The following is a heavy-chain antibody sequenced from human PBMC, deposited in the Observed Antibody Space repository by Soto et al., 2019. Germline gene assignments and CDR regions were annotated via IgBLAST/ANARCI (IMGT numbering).Heavy chain of an antibody. V-gene: IGHV1-58*02. CDR2: IVVGSGNT. J-gene: IGHJ4*01. CDR1: GVNFNSAA. D-gene: IGHD1-26*01. CDR3: AAVKVGSPRTYFDN. Sequence: SVRVSCQASGVNFNSAARKKVRQARGERLEWLGWIVVGSGNTNYEQKFQERVTITRDMSTSTAYMELSSLRSADTAVYYCAAVKVGSPRTYFDNWG.